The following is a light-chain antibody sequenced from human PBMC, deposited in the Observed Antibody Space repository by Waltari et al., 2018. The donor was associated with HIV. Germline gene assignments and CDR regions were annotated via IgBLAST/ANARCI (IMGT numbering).Light chain of an antibody. V-gene: IGLV1-36*01. J-gene: IGLJ3*02. Sequence: QSVLTQPPSVSEAPGPRVTISCSGSSPNIGNNAVNWYQQLPGKAPKLLIYYDDLLPSGVSDRFSGSKSGTSVSLAISGLQSEDEADYYCSTWDDSLNGWVFGGGTKLTVL. CDR2: YDD. CDR1: SPNIGNNA. CDR3: STWDDSLNGWV.